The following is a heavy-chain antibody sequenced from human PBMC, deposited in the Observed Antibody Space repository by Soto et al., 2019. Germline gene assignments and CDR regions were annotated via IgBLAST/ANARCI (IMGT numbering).Heavy chain of an antibody. V-gene: IGHV4-59*01. D-gene: IGHD1-26*01. CDR1: GGSISGFY. CDR2: IYYSGST. Sequence: PSETLSLTCTVSGGSISGFYWSWIRQPPGMGLEWIGYIYYSGSTNYNPSLKSRVTISVDTSKNQFSLKLNSVTPADTAIYYCARVKRSTSRLDPWGQGTLVTVSS. CDR3: ARVKRSTSRLDP. J-gene: IGHJ5*02.